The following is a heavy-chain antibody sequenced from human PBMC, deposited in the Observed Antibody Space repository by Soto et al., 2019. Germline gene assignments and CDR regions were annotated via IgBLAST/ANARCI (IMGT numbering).Heavy chain of an antibody. J-gene: IGHJ6*02. CDR1: GGTFSSYA. V-gene: IGHV1-69*01. CDR3: ARERITMVRGVPRIIYGMDV. CDR2: IIPIFGTA. D-gene: IGHD3-10*01. Sequence: QVQLVQSGAEVKKPGSSVKVSCKASGGTFSSYAISWVRQAPGQGLEWMGGIIPIFGTANYAQKFQGRVTITADESTSTAEMELSSLRSEDTDVYYCARERITMVRGVPRIIYGMDVWGQGTTVTVSS.